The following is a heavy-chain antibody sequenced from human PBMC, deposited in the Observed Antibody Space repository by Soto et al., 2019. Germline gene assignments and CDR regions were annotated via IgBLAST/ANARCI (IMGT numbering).Heavy chain of an antibody. D-gene: IGHD2-21*01. CDR3: STLERGIGNCLGH. Sequence: PGGSLRLSCAASGFIFSSYGMSWVRLPPGQGLEWVSFISTSGADTSYAESVKGRITVSRDNSKNTMYLQMNSLTAEDMALCYCSTLERGIGNCLGHWGQGTLVTVSS. CDR2: ISTSGADT. V-gene: IGHV3-23*01. J-gene: IGHJ4*02. CDR1: GFIFSSYG.